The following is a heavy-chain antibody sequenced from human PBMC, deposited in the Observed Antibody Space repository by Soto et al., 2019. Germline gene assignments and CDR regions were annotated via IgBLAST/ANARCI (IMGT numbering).Heavy chain of an antibody. CDR3: ARGIAEWELLWHAFDI. V-gene: IGHV3-30-3*01. D-gene: IGHD1-26*01. J-gene: IGHJ3*02. Sequence: QVQLVESGGGVVQPGRSLRLSCAASGFTFSSYAMHWVRQAPGKGLEWVAVISYDGSNKYYADSVKGRFTISRDNSKNTLYLQMNSLRAEDTAVYYCARGIAEWELLWHAFDIWGQGTMVTVSS. CDR2: ISYDGSNK. CDR1: GFTFSSYA.